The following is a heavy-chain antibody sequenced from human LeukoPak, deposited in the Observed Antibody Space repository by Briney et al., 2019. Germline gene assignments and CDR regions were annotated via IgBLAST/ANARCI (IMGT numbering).Heavy chain of an antibody. J-gene: IGHJ4*02. CDR1: GFAFSSYS. Sequence: GGSLRLSCEAAGFAFSSYSMHWVRQAPGKGLEWVAAIWPDGSNKYYANSVKGRFTISRDNSKNTLYLQMNSLRGDDTAIFYCARELAAWGQGTLVTVSS. D-gene: IGHD6-13*01. V-gene: IGHV3-33*01. CDR3: ARELAA. CDR2: IWPDGSNK.